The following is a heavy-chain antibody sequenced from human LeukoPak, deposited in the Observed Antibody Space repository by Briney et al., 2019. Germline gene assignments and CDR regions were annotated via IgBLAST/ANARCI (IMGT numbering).Heavy chain of an antibody. J-gene: IGHJ6*02. CDR3: ARDLPDYGDPEYGMDV. Sequence: PGGSLRLSCAASGFTFSSYAMSWVRQAPGKGLEWVSAISGSGGSTYYADSVKGRFTISRDNSKNTLYLQMNSLRAEDTAVYYCARDLPDYGDPEYGMDVWGQGTTVTVSS. V-gene: IGHV3-23*01. CDR2: ISGSGGST. D-gene: IGHD4-17*01. CDR1: GFTFSSYA.